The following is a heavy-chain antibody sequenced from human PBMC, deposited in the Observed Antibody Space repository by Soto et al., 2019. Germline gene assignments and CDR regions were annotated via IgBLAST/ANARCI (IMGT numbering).Heavy chain of an antibody. Sequence: GGSLRLSCAASGFTFSNYYMNWVRQAPGKGLEWVSYISSGSSTIYYADSVQGRSSISRDNAKSSLYLQMNSLRDEDTAVYYCARRYSSSSRTMDVWGQGTTVTVSS. V-gene: IGHV3-48*02. CDR3: ARRYSSSSRTMDV. CDR2: ISSGSSTI. CDR1: GFTFSNYY. J-gene: IGHJ6*02. D-gene: IGHD6-13*01.